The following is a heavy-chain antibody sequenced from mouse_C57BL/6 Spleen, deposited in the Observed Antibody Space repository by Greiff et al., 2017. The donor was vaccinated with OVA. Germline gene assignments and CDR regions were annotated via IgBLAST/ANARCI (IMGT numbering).Heavy chain of an antibody. V-gene: IGHV1-18*01. CDR1: GYTFTDYN. CDR2: INPNNGGT. Sequence: VHVKQSGPELVKPGASVKIPCKASGYTFTDYNMDWVKQSHGKSLEWIGDINPNNGGTIYNQKFKGKATLTVDKSSSTAYMELRSLTSEDTAVYYCAVMGPLYRNCFDYWGQGTTLTVSS. J-gene: IGHJ2*01. D-gene: IGHD2-1*01. CDR3: AVMGPLYRNCFDY.